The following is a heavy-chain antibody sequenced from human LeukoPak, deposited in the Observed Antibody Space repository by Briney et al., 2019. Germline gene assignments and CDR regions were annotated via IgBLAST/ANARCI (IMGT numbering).Heavy chain of an antibody. Sequence: GGSLRLSCAASGFTFSSYGMHWVRQAPGKGLEWVAVISYDGSNKYYADSVKGRFTISRDNSKNTLYLQMNSLRAEDTAVYYCAKDGDSSGYRPFFDYWGQGTLVTVSS. J-gene: IGHJ4*02. V-gene: IGHV3-30*18. CDR2: ISYDGSNK. D-gene: IGHD3-22*01. CDR1: GFTFSSYG. CDR3: AKDGDSSGYRPFFDY.